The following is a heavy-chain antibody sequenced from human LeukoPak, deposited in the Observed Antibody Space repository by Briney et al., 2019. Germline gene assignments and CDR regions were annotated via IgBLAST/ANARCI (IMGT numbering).Heavy chain of an antibody. D-gene: IGHD3-3*01. CDR2: INPSGGST. CDR1: GYTFTTYY. J-gene: IGHJ4*02. CDR3: ARDLGGWGIELRFLEWSKGGFEY. V-gene: IGHV1-46*01. Sequence: ASVKVSCKASGYTFTTYYIHWVRQAPGQGLEWMGIINPSGGSTSYAQKFQGRVTMTRDTSTSTVYMELSSLRSEDTAVYYCARDLGGWGIELRFLEWSKGGFEYWGQGTLVTVSS.